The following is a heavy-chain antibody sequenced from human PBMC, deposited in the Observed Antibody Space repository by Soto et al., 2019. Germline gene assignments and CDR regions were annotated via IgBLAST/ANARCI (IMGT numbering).Heavy chain of an antibody. J-gene: IGHJ4*02. CDR2: IKEDGSEK. V-gene: IGHV3-7*01. D-gene: IGHD1-1*01. CDR1: GFTFNRHW. Sequence: EVQLVESGGGLVQPGGSLRLSCAVSGFTFNRHWMSWVRQTPGKGLEWVASIKEDGSEKSYVDSVKGRFTISRDNAKNSLFLQMNSLRVEDTAVYYCVRTGWNPPDYWAREPWSPSP. CDR3: VRTGWNPPDY.